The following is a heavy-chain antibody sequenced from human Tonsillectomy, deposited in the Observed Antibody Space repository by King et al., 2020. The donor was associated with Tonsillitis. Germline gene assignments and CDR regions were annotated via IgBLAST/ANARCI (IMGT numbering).Heavy chain of an antibody. CDR1: GGSISSGGYY. CDR3: ASVGHVAQRVAPPTIAAPEWWNYYYGMDV. V-gene: IGHV4-31*03. CDR2: IYYSGST. J-gene: IGHJ6*02. D-gene: IGHD6-6*01. Sequence: QLQESGPGLVKPSQTLSLTCTVSGGSISSGGYYWSWIRQHPGKGLEWIGYIYYSGSTYYNPSLKSRVTISVDTSKNQFSLKLSSVTAADTAVYYSASVGHVAQRVAPPTIAAPEWWNYYYGMDVWGQGTTVTVSS.